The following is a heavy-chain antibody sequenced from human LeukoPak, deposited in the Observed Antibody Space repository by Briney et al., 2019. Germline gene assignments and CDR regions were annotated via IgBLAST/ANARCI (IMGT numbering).Heavy chain of an antibody. D-gene: IGHD3-10*01. V-gene: IGHV3-23*01. J-gene: IGHJ4*02. Sequence: GGSLRLSCAASGFTFRNYAMNWVRQAPGKGLEWVSAISGSGGSTYYADSVKGRFTISRDNSKNTLYLQMNSLRAEDTAVYYCAKLAVLLWFGELLDYWGQGTLVTVSS. CDR1: GFTFRNYA. CDR2: ISGSGGST. CDR3: AKLAVLLWFGELLDY.